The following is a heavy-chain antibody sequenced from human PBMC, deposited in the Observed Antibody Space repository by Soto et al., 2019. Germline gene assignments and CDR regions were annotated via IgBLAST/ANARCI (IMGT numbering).Heavy chain of an antibody. CDR1: GFTFSSYG. J-gene: IGHJ4*02. Sequence: QVQLVESGGGVVQPGRSLRLSCAASGFTFSSYGMHWVRQAPGNGLEWVAVIWYDGSNKYYADSVKGRFTISRDNSKNTLYLQMNSLRAEDTAVYYCARVGGIAAAGNLDYWGQGTLVTVSS. CDR2: IWYDGSNK. V-gene: IGHV3-33*01. D-gene: IGHD6-13*01. CDR3: ARVGGIAAAGNLDY.